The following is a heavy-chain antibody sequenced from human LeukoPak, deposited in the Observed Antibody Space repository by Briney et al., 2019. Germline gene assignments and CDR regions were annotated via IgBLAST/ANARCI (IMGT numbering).Heavy chain of an antibody. D-gene: IGHD1-26*01. V-gene: IGHV1-18*01. CDR2: ISAYNGNT. J-gene: IGHJ4*02. Sequence: ASVKVSCKASGYTFTSYGISWVRRAPGQGLEWMGWISAYNGNTNYAQKLRGRVTMTTDTSTSTAYMELRSLRSDDTAVYYCAREAGAQWELLDWVTDYWGQGTLVTVSS. CDR3: AREAGAQWELLDWVTDY. CDR1: GYTFTSYG.